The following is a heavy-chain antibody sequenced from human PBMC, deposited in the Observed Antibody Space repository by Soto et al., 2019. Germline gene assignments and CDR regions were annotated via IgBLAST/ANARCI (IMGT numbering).Heavy chain of an antibody. J-gene: IGHJ4*02. V-gene: IGHV4-34*01. CDR1: GGSFSGYY. CDR2: INHSGST. Sequence: QVQLQQWGAGLLKPSETLSLTCAVYGGSFSGYYWSWIRQPPGKGLEWIGEINHSGSTNYNPSLKWRVTISVDPSKNQFSLKLSSVAAADTAVYYCAREKVGATIGHYWGQGTLVTVSS. D-gene: IGHD1-26*01. CDR3: AREKVGATIGHY.